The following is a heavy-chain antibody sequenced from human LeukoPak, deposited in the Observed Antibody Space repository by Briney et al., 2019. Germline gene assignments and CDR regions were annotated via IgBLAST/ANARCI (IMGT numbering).Heavy chain of an antibody. CDR3: AKDPPEIY. CDR2: INDGGDYT. V-gene: IGHV3-23*01. CDR1: RFTFSSYA. Sequence: GGSLRLSCAASRFTFSSYAMNWVRQAPGKGLEWVSAINDGGDYTYYADSVKGRFTISRDNSKNTLYLQMNSLRAEDTAVYYCAKDPPEIYWGQGTLVTVSS. J-gene: IGHJ4*02.